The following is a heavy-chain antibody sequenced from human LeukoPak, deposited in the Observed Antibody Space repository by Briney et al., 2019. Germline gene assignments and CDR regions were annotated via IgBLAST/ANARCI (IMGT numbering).Heavy chain of an antibody. D-gene: IGHD6-19*01. CDR3: VTVSLQWLANFNFDY. Sequence: PGGSLRLSCSASGFTFSSYAMHWVRQAPGTGLEYVSAISSNGGSTYYADSVKGRFTTSRDNSKNTLYLQMSSLRAEDTAVYYCVTVSLQWLANFNFDYWGQGTLVTVSS. J-gene: IGHJ4*02. CDR1: GFTFSSYA. V-gene: IGHV3-64D*06. CDR2: ISSNGGST.